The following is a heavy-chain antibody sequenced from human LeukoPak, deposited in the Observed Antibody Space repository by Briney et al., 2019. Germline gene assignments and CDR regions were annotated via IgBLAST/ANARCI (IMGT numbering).Heavy chain of an antibody. CDR1: GGSISSYY. D-gene: IGHD3-10*01. CDR3: ARQDLRSHCFDY. CDR2: IYYSGST. J-gene: IGHJ4*02. Sequence: SETLSLTCTVSGGSISSYYWSWIRQPPGKGLEWVGYIYYSGSTTYNPSLKSRVTISVDTSKNQFSLKLRSATAADTAVYYCARQDLRSHCFDYWGQGTLVSVSS. V-gene: IGHV4-59*08.